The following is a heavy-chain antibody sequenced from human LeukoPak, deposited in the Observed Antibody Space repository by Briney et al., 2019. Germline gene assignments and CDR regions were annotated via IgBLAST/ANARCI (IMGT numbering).Heavy chain of an antibody. CDR3: ARWLVPAAMGFGWFDP. Sequence: GGSLRLSCAASGFTFSDYYMSWIRQAPGKGLEWVSYISSSGSTIYYADSVKGRFTISRDNAKNSLYLQMNSLRAEDTAVYYCARWLVPAAMGFGWFDPWGQGTLVTVSS. CDR2: ISSSGSTI. J-gene: IGHJ5*02. D-gene: IGHD2-2*01. V-gene: IGHV3-11*01. CDR1: GFTFSDYY.